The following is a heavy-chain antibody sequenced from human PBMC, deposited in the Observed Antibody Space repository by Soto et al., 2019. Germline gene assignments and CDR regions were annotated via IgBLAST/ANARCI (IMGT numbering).Heavy chain of an antibody. J-gene: IGHJ4*02. Sequence: QVQLVESGGGVVQPGRSLTLSCAASGFTFSSYAMHWVRQAPGTGLEWVAVISYDGSNKYYADSVKGRFTISRDNSKNTLYLQMNSLRAEDTAVYYCARDWGGIAARHRLDCWGQGTLVTVAS. CDR3: ARDWGGIAARHRLDC. D-gene: IGHD6-6*01. CDR2: ISYDGSNK. CDR1: GFTFSSYA. V-gene: IGHV3-30-3*01.